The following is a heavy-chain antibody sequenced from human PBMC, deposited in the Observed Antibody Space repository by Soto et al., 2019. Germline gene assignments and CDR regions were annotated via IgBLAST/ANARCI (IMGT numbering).Heavy chain of an antibody. CDR3: AREPYSGSPFH. V-gene: IGHV3-33*01. D-gene: IGHD1-26*01. Sequence: QVQLVESGGGVVQPGRSLRLSCAVSGFTLGNFGMHWVRQTPGKGLEWVAVERNDGSDKDYADSVKGRFTISRDNAKNTLYLQMNSLSAEDTAVYYCAREPYSGSPFHWGQGTLVTVSS. J-gene: IGHJ4*02. CDR2: ERNDGSDK. CDR1: GFTLGNFG.